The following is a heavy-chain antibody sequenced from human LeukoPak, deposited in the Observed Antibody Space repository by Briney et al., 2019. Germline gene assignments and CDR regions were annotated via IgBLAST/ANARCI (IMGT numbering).Heavy chain of an antibody. CDR2: IIPILGIA. J-gene: IGHJ4*02. CDR3: ARDHVSYYDSPH. V-gene: IGHV1-69*04. D-gene: IGHD3-22*01. Sequence: GGSLRLSCAASGGTFSSYAISWVRQAPGQGLEWMGRIIPILGIANYAQKFQGRVTITADKSTSTAYMELSSLRSEDTAVYYCARDHVSYYDSPHWGQGTLVTVSS. CDR1: GGTFSSYA.